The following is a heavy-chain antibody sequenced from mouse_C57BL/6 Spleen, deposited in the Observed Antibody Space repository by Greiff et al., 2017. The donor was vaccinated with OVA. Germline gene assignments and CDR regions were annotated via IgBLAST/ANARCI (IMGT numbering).Heavy chain of an antibody. J-gene: IGHJ2*01. Sequence: VQLKESGPGLVQPSQSLSITCTVSGFSLTSYGVHWVRQSPGKGLEWLGVIWRGGSTDYNAAFISRLSSSKDNTTSQVFFKMNSLQADDTAIYYCARNSANWYVPGYFDYWGQGTTLTVSS. CDR1: GFSLTSYG. V-gene: IGHV2-2*01. D-gene: IGHD4-1*02. CDR3: ARNSANWYVPGYFDY. CDR2: IWRGGST.